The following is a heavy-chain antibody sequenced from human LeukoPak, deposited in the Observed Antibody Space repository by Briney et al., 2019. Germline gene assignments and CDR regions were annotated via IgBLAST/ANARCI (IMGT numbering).Heavy chain of an antibody. CDR2: ISWNSGSI. CDR1: GFTFDDYA. CDR3: AKAGYYYDSSGYSGRGYYFDY. V-gene: IGHV3-9*01. D-gene: IGHD3-22*01. Sequence: PGGSLRLSCAASGFTFDDYAMHWVRQAPGKGLEWVSGISWNSGSIGYADSVKGRFTISRDNAKNSLYLQMNSLRAEDTALYYCAKAGYYYDSSGYSGRGYYFDYWGQGTLVTVSS. J-gene: IGHJ4*02.